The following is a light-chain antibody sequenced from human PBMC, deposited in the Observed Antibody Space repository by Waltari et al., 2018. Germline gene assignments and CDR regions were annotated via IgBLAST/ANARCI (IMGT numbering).Light chain of an antibody. J-gene: IGKJ4*01. V-gene: IGKV1-5*03. CDR3: QQYDTYPLT. Sequence: DIQMTQSPSTLSAFVGERVTITCRASQSINRWVAWYQQKPGQVPKFLIYRGSTLQTGGPSRLSGSGSGTELNLTISSLQPDDSATYHCQQYDTYPLTFGGGTKVEIK. CDR2: RGS. CDR1: QSINRW.